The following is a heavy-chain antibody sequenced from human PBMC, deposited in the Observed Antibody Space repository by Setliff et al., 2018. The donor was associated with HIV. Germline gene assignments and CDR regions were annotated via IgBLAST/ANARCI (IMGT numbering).Heavy chain of an antibody. Sequence: ASVKVSCKASGYIFMDYDINWVRQATGQGLEWMGWMNPNSGNTGYAEKFQGRVTMTRNTSISTAYMELSSLRSEDTAVYYCARGSSQFLEWLHEYYFDYWGQGTLVTVSS. CDR3: ARGSSQFLEWLHEYYFDY. D-gene: IGHD3-3*01. CDR2: MNPNSGNT. CDR1: GYIFMDYD. V-gene: IGHV1-8*02. J-gene: IGHJ4*02.